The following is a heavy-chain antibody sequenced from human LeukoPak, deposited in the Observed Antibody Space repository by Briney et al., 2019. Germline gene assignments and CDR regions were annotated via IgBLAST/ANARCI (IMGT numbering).Heavy chain of an antibody. Sequence: GGSLRLSCAASGFTFSSYEMNWVCQAPGKGLEWVSYISSSGSTIYYADSVKGRFTISRDNAKNSLYLQMNSLRAEDTAVYYCARSSYYSSGWYFDYWGQGTLVTVSS. J-gene: IGHJ4*02. V-gene: IGHV3-48*03. D-gene: IGHD6-19*01. CDR1: GFTFSSYE. CDR2: ISSSGSTI. CDR3: ARSSYYSSGWYFDY.